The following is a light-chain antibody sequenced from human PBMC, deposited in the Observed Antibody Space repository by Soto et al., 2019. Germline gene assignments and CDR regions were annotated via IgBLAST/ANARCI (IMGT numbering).Light chain of an antibody. CDR2: EGS. CDR3: CSYAGSRTVI. J-gene: IGLJ2*01. V-gene: IGLV2-23*01. Sequence: QSVLTQPASVSGSPGRSITISCTGTSSDIGIYNLVSWYQHHPGKAPKLMIYEGSKRPSGISNRFSGSRSGNTASLTISGLQAEDEADYYCCSYAGSRTVIFGGGTKLTVL. CDR1: SSDIGIYNL.